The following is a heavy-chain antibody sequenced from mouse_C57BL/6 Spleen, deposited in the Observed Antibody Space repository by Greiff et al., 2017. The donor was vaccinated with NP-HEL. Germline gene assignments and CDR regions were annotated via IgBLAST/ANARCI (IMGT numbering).Heavy chain of an antibody. D-gene: IGHD1-1*01. V-gene: IGHV1S81*02. CDR2: TNPTNGRT. CDR1: GYTFTSYW. J-gene: IGHJ2*01. Sequence: VQLQQSGAELVKAGASVKMSCKASGYTFTSYWMHWVKQRLGQGLEWFVETNPTNGRTYYNEKFKSKATLTVDKSSSTAYMLLSGPTFEDSAVYYCARIKKIVATYFDYWGQGTTLIVSS. CDR3: ARIKKIVATYFDY.